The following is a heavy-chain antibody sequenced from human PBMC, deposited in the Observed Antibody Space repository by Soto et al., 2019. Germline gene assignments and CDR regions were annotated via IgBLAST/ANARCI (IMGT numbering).Heavy chain of an antibody. CDR1: GFTFSSYA. D-gene: IGHD2-2*03. J-gene: IGHJ5*02. V-gene: IGHV3-23*01. CDR3: AKDRMDIRWFDP. CDR2: ISGSGGST. Sequence: GGSLRLSCAASGFTFSSYAMSWVRQAPGKGLEWVSAISGSGGSTYYADSVKGRFTISRDNSQNTLYLQMNSRRAEDTAVYYCAKDRMDIRWFDPWGQGTLVTVSS.